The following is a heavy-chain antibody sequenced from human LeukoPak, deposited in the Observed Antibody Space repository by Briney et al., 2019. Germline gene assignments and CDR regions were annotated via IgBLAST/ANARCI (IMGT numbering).Heavy chain of an antibody. CDR1: GFTFSSYA. J-gene: IGHJ4*02. V-gene: IGHV3-48*03. Sequence: GGSLRLSCAASGFTFSSYAMSWVRQAPEKGLEWVSHISSSGNIIYYADSVRGRFTISRDNAKNSLYLQMNSLRAEDTAVYYCARDLGYSSGPNYWGQGTRVTVSS. CDR3: ARDLGYSSGPNY. D-gene: IGHD6-19*01. CDR2: ISSSGNII.